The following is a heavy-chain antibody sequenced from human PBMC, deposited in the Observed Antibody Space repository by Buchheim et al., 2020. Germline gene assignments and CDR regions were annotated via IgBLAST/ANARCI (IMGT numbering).Heavy chain of an antibody. Sequence: QVQLQESGPGLVKPSETLSLTCTVSGGSISSYYWSWIRQPPGKGLEWIGYIYHSGSTNYIPSLKSRVTTSIDTSQNQFSLKLSSVTAADTAVYYCARDIDYWGQGTL. CDR3: ARDIDY. CDR2: IYHSGST. V-gene: IGHV4-59*01. CDR1: GGSISSYY. J-gene: IGHJ4*01.